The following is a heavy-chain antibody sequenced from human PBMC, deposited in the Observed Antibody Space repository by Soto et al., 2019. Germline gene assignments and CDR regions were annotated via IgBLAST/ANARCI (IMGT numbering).Heavy chain of an antibody. CDR2: INPNNGDT. Sequence: GASVKVSCKASGYTFTGYYMRWVRQAPGQGLEWMGWINPNNGDTNYAQKFQGRVTMTTDTSTSTAYMELRSLRSDDTAVYYCARDRRLGYCTNGVCPYLEYWGQGTLVPVSS. J-gene: IGHJ4*02. V-gene: IGHV1-2*02. CDR1: GYTFTGYY. CDR3: ARDRRLGYCTNGVCPYLEY. D-gene: IGHD2-8*01.